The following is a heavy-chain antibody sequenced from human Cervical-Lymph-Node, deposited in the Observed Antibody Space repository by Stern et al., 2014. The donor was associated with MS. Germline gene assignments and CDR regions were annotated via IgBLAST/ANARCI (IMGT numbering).Heavy chain of an antibody. CDR2: IDTGSGAT. Sequence: QVQLVQSGAEVKKPGASVKVSCKASGYRISTFYLHWLRQAPGQGLQWIGRIDTGSGATNSSQTFQGRLTMTRDRSVTTAYLELSGLRSDDTAVYYCARIYCSGDECYHSFDTWGQGTLVTVSS. J-gene: IGHJ4*02. CDR3: ARIYCSGDECYHSFDT. V-gene: IGHV1-2*06. D-gene: IGHD3-16*02. CDR1: GYRISTFY.